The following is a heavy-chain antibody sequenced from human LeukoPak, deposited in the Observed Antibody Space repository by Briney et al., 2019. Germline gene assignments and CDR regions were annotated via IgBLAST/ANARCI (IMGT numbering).Heavy chain of an antibody. V-gene: IGHV3-30*02. Sequence: PGGSLRLSCAASGFTFSSFAMNWVRPAPGKGLEWVAFIRYDGSNKYYADSVKGRFTISRDNSKNTLYLQMNSLRAEDTAVYYCAKDPHSSSWYSKMFDPWGQGTLVTVSS. D-gene: IGHD6-13*01. J-gene: IGHJ5*02. CDR3: AKDPHSSSWYSKMFDP. CDR2: IRYDGSNK. CDR1: GFTFSSFA.